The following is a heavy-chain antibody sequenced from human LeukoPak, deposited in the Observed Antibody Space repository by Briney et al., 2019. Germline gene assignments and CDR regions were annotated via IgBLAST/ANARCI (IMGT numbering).Heavy chain of an antibody. D-gene: IGHD2-2*01. CDR2: IIPIFGTA. V-gene: IGHV1-69*05. J-gene: IGHJ5*02. CDR1: GGTFSSYA. CDR3: SRTPSTSNFNWFDP. Sequence: SLKVSCTASGGTFSSYAISWVRQAPGQGLEPTGGIIPIFGTANYAQKFQGRVTITTDESTSTAYMELSSLRSEDTAVYYCSRTPSTSNFNWFDPWGQGTLVTVSS.